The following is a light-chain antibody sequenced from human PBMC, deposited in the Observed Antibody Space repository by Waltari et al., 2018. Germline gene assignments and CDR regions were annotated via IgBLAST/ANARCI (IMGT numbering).Light chain of an antibody. CDR1: QFVSSY. V-gene: IGKV3-11*01. J-gene: IGKJ2*01. Sequence: EVVLTQSPATLSLSPGERATLSCRASQFVSSYLAWYQQKPGHAPRLLIFDASKRATGIPARFSGRGSGTAFTLTISSLEPEDFAVYYCQQRSNWPYTFGQGTKLEVK. CDR2: DAS. CDR3: QQRSNWPYT.